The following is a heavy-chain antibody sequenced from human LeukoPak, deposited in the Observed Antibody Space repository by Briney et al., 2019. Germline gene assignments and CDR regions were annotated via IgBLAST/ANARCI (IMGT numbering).Heavy chain of an antibody. V-gene: IGHV3-23*01. CDR1: GFTFSSYA. CDR2: ISGSGGST. D-gene: IGHD3-10*01. Sequence: GGSLRLSCAASGFTFSSYAMSWVRQAPGKGLEWVSAISGSGGSTYYADSVKGRFTISRDNSKNTLHLQMNSLRAEDTAVYYCAKDERYGSGTNWFDPWGQGTLVTVSS. CDR3: AKDERYGSGTNWFDP. J-gene: IGHJ5*02.